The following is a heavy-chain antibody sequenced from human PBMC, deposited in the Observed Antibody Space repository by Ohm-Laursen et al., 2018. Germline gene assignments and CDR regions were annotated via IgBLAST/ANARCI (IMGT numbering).Heavy chain of an antibody. CDR3: ARSAEYSSSWFTGPHALNSFDP. J-gene: IGHJ5*02. CDR1: GFTLSDYY. D-gene: IGHD6-13*01. Sequence: SLRLSCAASGFTLSDYYMSWIRQAPGKGLECVSHISSSGSTIYYADSVKGRFTISRDNAKNSLYLQMNSLRAEDTAVYYCARSAEYSSSWFTGPHALNSFDPWGQGTLVTVSS. V-gene: IGHV3-11*01. CDR2: ISSSGSTI.